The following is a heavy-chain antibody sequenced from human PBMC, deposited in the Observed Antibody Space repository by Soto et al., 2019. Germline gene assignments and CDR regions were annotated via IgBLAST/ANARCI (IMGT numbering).Heavy chain of an antibody. CDR1: GFTFSSYW. CDR3: ARGHYAYYDSSGYYSPPLDY. CDR2: IKQDGSEK. D-gene: IGHD3-22*01. Sequence: EVQLVESGGGLVQPGGSLRLSCAASGFTFSSYWMSCVRQAPGKGLEWVANIKQDGSEKYYVDSVKGRFTISRDNAKNSLYLQMNSLRAEDTAVYYCARGHYAYYDSSGYYSPPLDYWGQGTLVTVSS. J-gene: IGHJ4*02. V-gene: IGHV3-7*03.